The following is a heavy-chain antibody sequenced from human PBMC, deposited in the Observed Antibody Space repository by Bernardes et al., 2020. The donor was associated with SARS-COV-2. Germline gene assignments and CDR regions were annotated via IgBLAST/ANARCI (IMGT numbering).Heavy chain of an antibody. CDR3: ATGHYDFWSGLFDY. J-gene: IGHJ4*02. CDR2: FDPADGET. Sequence: ASVKVSCQVSGHTLTALSMHWVRQAPGQGLEWVGGFDPADGETIYAQKFQGRVTMTEDTSTDTAYMELSSLRSEDTAVYYCATGHYDFWSGLFDYWGQGTLVTVSS. V-gene: IGHV1-24*01. D-gene: IGHD3-3*01. CDR1: GHTLTALS.